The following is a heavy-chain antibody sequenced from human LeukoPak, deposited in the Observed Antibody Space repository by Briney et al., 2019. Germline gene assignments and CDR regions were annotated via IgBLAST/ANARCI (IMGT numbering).Heavy chain of an antibody. V-gene: IGHV4-39*01. Sequence: PSETLSLTCTVSGGSISSSSYYWGWIRQPPGKGLEWIGSIYYSGSTYYNPSLKSRVTISVDTSKNQFSLKLSSVTAADTAVYYCARSPHRIAATDYWGQGTLVTVSS. CDR1: GGSISSSSYY. J-gene: IGHJ4*02. CDR2: IYYSGST. CDR3: ARSPHRIAATDY. D-gene: IGHD6-13*01.